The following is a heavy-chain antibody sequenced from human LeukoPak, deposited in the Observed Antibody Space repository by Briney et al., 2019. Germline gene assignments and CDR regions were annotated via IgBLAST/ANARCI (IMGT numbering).Heavy chain of an antibody. Sequence: PGGSLRLSCAASGFIVSDNYMSWVRQAPGKGLEWVSIIHSGGNTYYTDSVKGRFTISRDNSKNTLSLQMNSLRVEDTAVYYCVSHSDSLTSYSFDYWGQATLVTVSS. CDR3: VSHSDSLTSYSFDY. D-gene: IGHD3-9*01. J-gene: IGHJ4*02. CDR2: IHSGGNT. CDR1: GFIVSDNY. V-gene: IGHV3-53*01.